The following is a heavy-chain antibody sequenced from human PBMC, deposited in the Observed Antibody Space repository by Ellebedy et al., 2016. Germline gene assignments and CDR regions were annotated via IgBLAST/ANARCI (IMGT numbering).Heavy chain of an antibody. V-gene: IGHV1-46*04. CDR2: INPSGGST. CDR3: ARVNGMITFGGVIVPPDY. D-gene: IGHD3-16*02. CDR1: KYTFTNYY. Sequence: ASVKVSCKASKYTFTNYYIHWVRRAPGQGLDWMGLINPSGGSTTYAQKLQGRVTMTRDTSTSTVYMELSSLRSEDTAVYYCARVNGMITFGGVIVPPDYWGQGTLVTVSS. J-gene: IGHJ4*02.